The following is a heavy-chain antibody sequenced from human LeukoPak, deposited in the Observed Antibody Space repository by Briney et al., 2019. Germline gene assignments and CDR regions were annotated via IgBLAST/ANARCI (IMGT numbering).Heavy chain of an antibody. CDR3: AIMSGSWNDY. CDR2: INWHGTT. CDR1: GFTFGDYT. Sequence: PGGSLRLSCAASGFTFGDYTMHWVRQAPGKTLEWVSLINWHGTTYYTDSVKGRFTISRDNSKNSLYLQMDSLRPEDTAVYYCAIMSGSWNDYWGQGTLVTVSS. J-gene: IGHJ4*02. V-gene: IGHV3-43*01. D-gene: IGHD6-6*01.